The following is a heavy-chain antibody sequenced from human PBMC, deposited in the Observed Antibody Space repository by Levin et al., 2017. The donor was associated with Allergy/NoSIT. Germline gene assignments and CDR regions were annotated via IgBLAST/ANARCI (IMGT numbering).Heavy chain of an antibody. Sequence: GGSLRLSCAASGFTFSTSVMHWVRQAPGKGLEWVALISFDVSNKYYAESVKGRFTISRDNSKSRVSLQMNNLRADDTAVYYCARARGYCSGGSCYSASDAFDTWGQGTMVTVPS. CDR2: ISFDVSNK. CDR3: ARARGYCSGGSCYSASDAFDT. CDR1: GFTFSTSV. D-gene: IGHD2-15*01. J-gene: IGHJ3*02. V-gene: IGHV3-30*04.